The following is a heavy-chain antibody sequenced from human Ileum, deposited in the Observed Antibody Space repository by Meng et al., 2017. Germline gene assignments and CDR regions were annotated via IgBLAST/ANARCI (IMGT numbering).Heavy chain of an antibody. CDR2: MYHSGTT. Sequence: QGQLQESGPGLVQPSETLSLTCSVSGASISSGNWWSWVRRSPGKGLEWIGEMYHSGTTNYNPSLKSRVTISLDTSKNQLSLKLTSVTAADTAVYYCARHIGVPGTRGFDYWGQGTLVTVSS. J-gene: IGHJ4*02. D-gene: IGHD6-19*01. CDR1: GASISSGNW. V-gene: IGHV4-4*02. CDR3: ARHIGVPGTRGFDY.